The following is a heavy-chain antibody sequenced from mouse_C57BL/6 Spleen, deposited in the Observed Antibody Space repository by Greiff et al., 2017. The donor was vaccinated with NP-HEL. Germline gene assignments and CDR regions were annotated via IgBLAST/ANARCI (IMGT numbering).Heavy chain of an antibody. J-gene: IGHJ1*03. CDR3: ASRGSSGYFDV. CDR1: GFTFSDYG. D-gene: IGHD1-1*01. V-gene: IGHV5-17*01. CDR2: ISSGSSTI. Sequence: EVNLVESGGGLVKPGGSLKLSCAASGFTFSDYGMHWVRQAPEKGLEWVAYISSGSSTIYYADTVKGRFTISRDNAKNTLFLQMTSLRSEDTAMYYCASRGSSGYFDVWGTGTTVTVSS.